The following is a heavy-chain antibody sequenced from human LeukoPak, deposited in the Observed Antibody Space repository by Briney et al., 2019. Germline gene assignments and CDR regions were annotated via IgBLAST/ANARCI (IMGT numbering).Heavy chain of an antibody. CDR2: ISGSGSSP. J-gene: IGHJ6*02. CDR3: AKSTGLVLMVSAIGSADYYGMDV. CDR1: GFTFKNYA. V-gene: IGHV3-23*01. D-gene: IGHD2-8*01. Sequence: GGSLRLSCAASGFTFKNYAMNWARQAPGKGLEWASGISGSGSSPYYTDSVKGRFTISRDNSKNTLYLQMNSLRADDTAVYYCAKSTGLVLMVSAIGSADYYGMDVWGQGTTVTVSS.